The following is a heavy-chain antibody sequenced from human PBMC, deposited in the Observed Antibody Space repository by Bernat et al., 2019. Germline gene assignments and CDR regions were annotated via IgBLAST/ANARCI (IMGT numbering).Heavy chain of an antibody. D-gene: IGHD3-10*01. Sequence: EVQLVESGGGLVQPGGSLRLSCAASGFTVSNNYMSWVRQAPGKGLEWVSLIYSGGSTYYADSVKGRFIISRDYSKNTVYLQMNSLRAEDTAVYCCARDWRGYGSGSSGFDYWGQGTLVTVSS. J-gene: IGHJ4*02. CDR2: IYSGGST. CDR1: GFTVSNNY. CDR3: ARDWRGYGSGSSGFDY. V-gene: IGHV3-66*01.